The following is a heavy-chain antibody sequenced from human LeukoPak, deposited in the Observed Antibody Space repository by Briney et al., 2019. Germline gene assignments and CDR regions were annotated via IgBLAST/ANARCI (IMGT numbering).Heavy chain of an antibody. J-gene: IGHJ4*02. V-gene: IGHV3-7*01. CDR3: ARTHPQYYYDSGGYC. Sequence: GGSLRLSCAASGFTFSSYWMSWVRQAPGKGLEWVANIKQDGSEKYYVDSVKGRFTISRDNAKNSLYLQMNSLRAEDTAVYYCARTHPQYYYDSGGYCWGQGTLVTVSS. CDR2: IKQDGSEK. CDR1: GFTFSSYW. D-gene: IGHD3-22*01.